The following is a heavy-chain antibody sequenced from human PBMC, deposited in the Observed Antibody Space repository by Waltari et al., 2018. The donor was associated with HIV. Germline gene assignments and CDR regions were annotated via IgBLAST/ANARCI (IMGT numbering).Heavy chain of an antibody. CDR3: TTEGGYGSGGYLDY. Sequence: EVHLVESGGDLLKPGGCLRLSCAASAFPFSNAWMTWIRQAPGKGLEWVGRIKSKTDGGTTDYAAAVKGRFTISRDDSKNILFLQMNNVKTEDTAVYYCTTEGGYGSGGYLDYWGQGTLLTVSS. CDR2: IKSKTDGGTT. J-gene: IGHJ4*02. V-gene: IGHV3-15*01. D-gene: IGHD3-10*01. CDR1: AFPFSNAW.